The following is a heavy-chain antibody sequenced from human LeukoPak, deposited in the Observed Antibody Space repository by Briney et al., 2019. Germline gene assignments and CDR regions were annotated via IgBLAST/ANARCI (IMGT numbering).Heavy chain of an antibody. CDR2: IIPIFGTA. CDR1: GGTFSSYA. V-gene: IGHV1-69*13. J-gene: IGHJ4*02. D-gene: IGHD3-22*01. CDR3: ARAPYDSSGYYYVDC. Sequence: LWASVKVSCKASGGTFSSYAISWVRQAPGQGLEWMGGIIPIFGTANYAQKFQGRVTITADESTSTAYMELSSLRSEDTAVYYCARAPYDSSGYYYVDCWGQGTLVTVSS.